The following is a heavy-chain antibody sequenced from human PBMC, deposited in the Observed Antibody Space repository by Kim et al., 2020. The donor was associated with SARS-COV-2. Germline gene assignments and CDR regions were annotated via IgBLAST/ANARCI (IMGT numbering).Heavy chain of an antibody. Sequence: ASVKVSCKASGYTFTGYYMHWVRQAPGQGLEWMGRINPNSGGTNYAQKFQGRVTMTRDTSISTAYMELSRLRSDDTAVYYCARENVYCTNGVCFYYYYGMDVWGQGTTVTVSS. J-gene: IGHJ6*02. CDR3: ARENVYCTNGVCFYYYYGMDV. CDR1: GYTFTGYY. V-gene: IGHV1-2*06. CDR2: INPNSGGT. D-gene: IGHD2-8*01.